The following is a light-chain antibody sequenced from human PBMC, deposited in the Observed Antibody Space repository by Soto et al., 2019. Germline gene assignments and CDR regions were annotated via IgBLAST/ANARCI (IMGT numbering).Light chain of an antibody. CDR3: QTYYTFPLT. V-gene: IGKV4-1*01. J-gene: IGKJ4*01. CDR1: QSILYSSNNKNY. Sequence: DIVMTQSPDSLAVSLGERATINCQSSQSILYSSNNKNYLAWYQQKPGQPPRLLIYWASTRESGVPDRFSGSGSGTEFTLTISSLQAEDVAVYYCQTYYTFPLTFGGGTKVEI. CDR2: WAS.